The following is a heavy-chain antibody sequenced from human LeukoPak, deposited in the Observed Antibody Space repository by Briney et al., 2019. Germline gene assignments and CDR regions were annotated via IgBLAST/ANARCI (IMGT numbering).Heavy chain of an antibody. V-gene: IGHV1-69*13. CDR1: GGTFSSYA. CDR3: ARAPITPDAFDI. J-gene: IGHJ3*02. Sequence: SVKVSCKASGGTFSSYAISWVRQAPGQGLEWMGGIIPIFGTANHAQKFQGRATIAADESTSTAYMELSSLRSEDTAVYYCARAPITPDAFDIWGQGTMVTVSS. CDR2: IIPIFGTA. D-gene: IGHD5-12*01.